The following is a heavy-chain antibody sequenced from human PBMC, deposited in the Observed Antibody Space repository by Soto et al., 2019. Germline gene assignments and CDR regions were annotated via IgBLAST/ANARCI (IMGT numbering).Heavy chain of an antibody. CDR2: IYHSGST. CDR3: ARVPGL. CDR1: GGSISSGGYS. V-gene: IGHV4-30-2*01. J-gene: IGHJ2*01. Sequence: QLQLQASGSGLGKPSQTLSLTCAVSGGSISSGGYSWSWIRQPPGKGLEWIGYIYHSGSTYYNPSLKSRVTISVDRSKNQFSLKLRSVTAADTAVYYCARVPGLWGRGTLVTVSS.